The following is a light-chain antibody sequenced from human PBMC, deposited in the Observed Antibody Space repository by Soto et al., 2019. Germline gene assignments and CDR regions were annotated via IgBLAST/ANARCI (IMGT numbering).Light chain of an antibody. Sequence: DIQLTQSPSTLSASVGDRVTISCRASQSINNYLAWYQQKPGKAPKLLIYKASTLESGVPSTFSCSGSGTEFSLTISSLQPDDFATYYCQQYGNLWTFGQGTKVEIK. CDR2: KAS. CDR3: QQYGNLWT. V-gene: IGKV1-5*03. CDR1: QSINNY. J-gene: IGKJ1*01.